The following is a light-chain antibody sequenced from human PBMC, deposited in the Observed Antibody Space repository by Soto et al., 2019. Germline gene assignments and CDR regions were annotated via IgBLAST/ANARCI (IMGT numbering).Light chain of an antibody. CDR3: QSYDRSLSAWV. CDR2: GNS. V-gene: IGLV1-40*01. J-gene: IGLJ3*02. Sequence: QSVLTQPPSVSGAPGQRVTISCTGSSSNIGAGYDVHWYQQLPGTAPKLLIYGNSNRPSGVPDRFSGSKSGTSASLAITGLQAEDEADYYCQSYDRSLSAWVFGAGTKLTVL. CDR1: SSNIGAGYD.